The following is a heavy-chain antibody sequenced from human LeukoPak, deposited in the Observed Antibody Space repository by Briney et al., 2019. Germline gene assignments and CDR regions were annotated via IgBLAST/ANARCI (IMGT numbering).Heavy chain of an antibody. J-gene: IGHJ6*02. V-gene: IGHV1-46*01. CDR1: GYTFTSYY. D-gene: IGHD1-7*01. CDR3: ARDETLELTYYYGMDV. CDR2: INPSGGST. Sequence: ASVKVSCKASGYTFTSYYMHWVRQAPGQGLEWMGIINPSGGSTSYAQKSQGRVTMTRDTSTSTVYMELSSLRSEDTAVYYCARDETLELTYYYGMDVWGQGTTVTVSS.